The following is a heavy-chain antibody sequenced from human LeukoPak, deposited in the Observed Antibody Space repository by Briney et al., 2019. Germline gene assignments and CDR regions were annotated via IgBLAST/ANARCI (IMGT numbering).Heavy chain of an antibody. V-gene: IGHV4-30-2*01. CDR2: IYHSGST. D-gene: IGHD6-6*01. CDR3: ARHEYSSNPDY. Sequence: SETLSLTCTVSGGSISSGGYYWSWIRQPPGKGLEWIGYIYHSGSTYYNPSLKSRVTISVDTSKNQFSLKLSSVTAADTAVYYCARHEYSSNPDYWGQGTLVTVSS. J-gene: IGHJ4*02. CDR1: GGSISSGGYY.